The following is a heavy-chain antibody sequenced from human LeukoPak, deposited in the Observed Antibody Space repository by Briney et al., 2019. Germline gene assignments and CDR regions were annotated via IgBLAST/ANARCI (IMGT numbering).Heavy chain of an antibody. CDR1: GFTFSSYA. D-gene: IGHD3-10*01. J-gene: IGHJ4*02. CDR2: ISGSGGST. CDR3: AKDLPYYYGSGSSFDY. V-gene: IGHV3-23*01. Sequence: PGGSLRLSCAASGFTFSSYAMSWVRQAPGKGLEWVSAISGSGGSTYCADSVKGRFTISRDNSKNTLYLQMNSLRAEDTAVYYCAKDLPYYYGSGSSFDYWGQGTLVTVSS.